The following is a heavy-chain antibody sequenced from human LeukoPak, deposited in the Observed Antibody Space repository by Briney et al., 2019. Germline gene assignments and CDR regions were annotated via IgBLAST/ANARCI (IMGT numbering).Heavy chain of an antibody. CDR1: GGSISSGSYY. CDR2: IYTSGST. J-gene: IGHJ4*02. Sequence: SETLSLTCTVSGGSISSGSYYWSWIRQPAGKGLEWIGRIYTSGSTNYNPSLKSRVTISVDTSKNQFSLKLSSVTAADTAVYYCARDSPSVRGESSSRFDYWGQGTLVTVSS. CDR3: ARDSPSVRGESSSRFDY. D-gene: IGHD3-10*01. V-gene: IGHV4-61*02.